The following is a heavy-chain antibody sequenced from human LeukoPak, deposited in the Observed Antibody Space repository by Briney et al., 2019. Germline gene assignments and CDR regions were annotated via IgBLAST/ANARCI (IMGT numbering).Heavy chain of an antibody. CDR2: INWNGGST. CDR1: GFTFDDYG. D-gene: IGHD4-17*01. V-gene: IGHV3-20*04. J-gene: IGHJ6*03. CDR3: ARDSWYPDYGDGRYYYYYMDV. Sequence: GGSLRLSCAASGFTFDDYGMSWVRQAPGKGLEWVSGINWNGGSTGYADSVKGRFTISRDNAKNSLYLQMNSLRAEDTAVYYCARDSWYPDYGDGRYYYYYMDVWGKGTTVTVSS.